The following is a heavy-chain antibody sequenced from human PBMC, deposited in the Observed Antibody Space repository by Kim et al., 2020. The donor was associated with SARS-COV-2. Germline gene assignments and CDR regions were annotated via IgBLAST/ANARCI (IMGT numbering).Heavy chain of an antibody. V-gene: IGHV3-9*01. CDR3: EKVRGRNLDTTTYFDY. D-gene: IGHD1-1*01. J-gene: IGHJ4*02. Sequence: SVKGRFTICRDNAKNSLYLQMNSLGAEDTALYYCEKVRGRNLDTTTYFDYWGQGTLVTVSS.